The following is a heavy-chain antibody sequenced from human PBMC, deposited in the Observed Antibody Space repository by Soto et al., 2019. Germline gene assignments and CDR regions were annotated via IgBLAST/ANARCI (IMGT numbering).Heavy chain of an antibody. CDR1: GFTFSSYG. V-gene: IGHV3-33*01. CDR2: IWYDGSNK. Sequence: QVQLVESGGGVVQPGRSLRLSCAASGFTFSSYGMHWVRQAPGKGLEWVAVIWYDGSNKYYADSVKGRFTISRDNSKNTLYLQMNSLRAEDTAVYYCARVGPPYYYDSSGYYYYYGMDVWGQGTTVTVSS. D-gene: IGHD3-22*01. J-gene: IGHJ6*02. CDR3: ARVGPPYYYDSSGYYYYYGMDV.